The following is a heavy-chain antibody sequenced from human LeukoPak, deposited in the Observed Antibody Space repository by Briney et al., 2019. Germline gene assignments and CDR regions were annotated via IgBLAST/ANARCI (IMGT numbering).Heavy chain of an antibody. Sequence: PSQTLSLTCTVSGGSISSGSYYWGWIRLPPGKGLEWIGSIYYSGSTYYNPSLKSRVTISVDTSKNQFSLKLSSVTAADTAVYYCAGHVLVPAAITDDAFDIWGQGTMVTVSS. D-gene: IGHD2-2*02. V-gene: IGHV4-39*01. CDR1: GGSISSGSYY. CDR2: IYYSGST. CDR3: AGHVLVPAAITDDAFDI. J-gene: IGHJ3*02.